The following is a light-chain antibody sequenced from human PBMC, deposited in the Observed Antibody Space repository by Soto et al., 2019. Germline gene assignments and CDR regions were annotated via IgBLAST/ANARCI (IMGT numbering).Light chain of an antibody. Sequence: SALTQPPSASGSPGQSVTISCTGTSSDVGGYNYVSWYQHHPGKAPKVIIYEVSERPSGVPDRFSGSKSGNTASLTVSGLQADDEADYYCCSYAGSNTRYVFGTGTKVTVL. CDR2: EVS. CDR1: SSDVGGYNY. V-gene: IGLV2-8*01. J-gene: IGLJ1*01. CDR3: CSYAGSNTRYV.